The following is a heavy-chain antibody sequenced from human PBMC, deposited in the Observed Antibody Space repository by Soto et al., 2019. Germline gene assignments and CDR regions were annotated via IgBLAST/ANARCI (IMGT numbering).Heavy chain of an antibody. CDR3: AGEPSI. Sequence: QVQLQESGPGLVKPSQNLSLTCTVSGGSISSGGYYWSWIRQHPGKGLEWIGYIYYSGSTYYNPSPXSXLTLSVDTSKNQFSLRLSFVTAADTAVYYCAGEPSIWGQGTLVTVSS. V-gene: IGHV4-31*03. J-gene: IGHJ4*02. CDR2: IYYSGST. CDR1: GGSISSGGYY.